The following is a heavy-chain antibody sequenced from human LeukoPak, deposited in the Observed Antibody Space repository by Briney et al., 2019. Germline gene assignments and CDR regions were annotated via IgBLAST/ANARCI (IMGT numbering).Heavy chain of an antibody. Sequence: ASVKVSCKASGYTFTSYYMHWVRQAPGQGLEWMGWINPNSGGTNYAQKFQGRVTMTRDTSISTAYMELSRLRSDDTAVYYCARSLPAAIQKFDYWGQGTLVTVSS. CDR2: INPNSGGT. CDR1: GYTFTSYY. J-gene: IGHJ4*02. CDR3: ARSLPAAIQKFDY. D-gene: IGHD2-2*01. V-gene: IGHV1-2*02.